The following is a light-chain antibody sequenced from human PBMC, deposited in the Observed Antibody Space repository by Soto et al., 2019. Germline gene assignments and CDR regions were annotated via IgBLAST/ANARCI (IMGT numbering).Light chain of an antibody. J-gene: IGKJ5*01. Sequence: EIVMTQSPATLSMSPEERATLSCRASQNVSSNLAWYQQKPGQTPRLLIYGASTRATGIPARFSGSVSGTEFTLTISSLQSEDFAVYYCQQYNNWPPITFGQGTHWRL. V-gene: IGKV3-15*01. CDR2: GAS. CDR1: QNVSSN. CDR3: QQYNNWPPIT.